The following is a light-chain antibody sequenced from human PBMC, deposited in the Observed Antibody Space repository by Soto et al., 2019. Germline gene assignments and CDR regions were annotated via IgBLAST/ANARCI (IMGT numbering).Light chain of an antibody. CDR1: QSVSSN. CDR2: GAS. CDR3: QQHNNWPWT. J-gene: IGKJ1*01. V-gene: IGKV3-15*01. Sequence: EMVMTQSPATLPVSPGERATLSCRASQSVSSNLAWYQQKPGQAPRLLIYGASTRATGIPARFSGSGSGTEFTLTISSLQSEDFAVYYCQQHNNWPWTFGQGTKVDIK.